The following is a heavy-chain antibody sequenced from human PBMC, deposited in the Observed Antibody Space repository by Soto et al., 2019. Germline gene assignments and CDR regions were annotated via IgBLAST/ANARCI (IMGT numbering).Heavy chain of an antibody. CDR1: GYSFTSYF. CDR3: ARAPDTVATNYFDP. J-gene: IGHJ5*02. D-gene: IGHD5-12*01. V-gene: IGHV1-3*05. Sequence: QVQLVQSGAEEKKPGASVKVSCKASGYSFTSYFMHWVRQAPGQRPEWMGWINVDNGNTKYSQKLQGRITMTRDSSASTAYMELSRLTYGDTAMYYCARAPDTVATNYFDPWGQGTLVTVSS. CDR2: INVDNGNT.